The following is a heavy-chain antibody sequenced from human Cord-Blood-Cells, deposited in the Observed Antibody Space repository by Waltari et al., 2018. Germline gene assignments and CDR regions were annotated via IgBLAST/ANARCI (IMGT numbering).Heavy chain of an antibody. CDR1: GGSISSSSYY. D-gene: IGHD3-3*01. J-gene: IGHJ4*02. CDR3: ARLDFWSGYYDY. CDR2: IYYRGST. Sequence: LHLQESAPGLVKPSETLSLTCTVSGGSISSSSYYWGGIRQPPGKGLEWIGSIYYRGSTYYNPSLKSRVTISVDTSKNQFSLKLSSVTAADTAVYYCARLDFWSGYYDYCGQGTLVTVSS. V-gene: IGHV4-39*01.